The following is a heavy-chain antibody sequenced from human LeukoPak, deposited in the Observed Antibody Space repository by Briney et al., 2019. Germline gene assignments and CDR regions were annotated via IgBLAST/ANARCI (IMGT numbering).Heavy chain of an antibody. D-gene: IGHD5-18*01. J-gene: IGHJ4*02. CDR1: GFTFSSYW. V-gene: IGHV3-9*01. CDR2: ISWNSGSI. CDR3: AKSGYSYVKPPDY. Sequence: GGSLRLSCAASGFTFSSYWMNWARQAPGKGLEWVSGISWNSGSIGYADSVKGRFTISRDNAKNSLYLQMNSLRAEDTALYYCAKSGYSYVKPPDYWGQGTLVTVSS.